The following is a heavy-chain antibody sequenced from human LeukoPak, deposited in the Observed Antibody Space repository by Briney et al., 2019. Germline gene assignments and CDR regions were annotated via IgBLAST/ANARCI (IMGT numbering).Heavy chain of an antibody. Sequence: AGSLRLSCAASGFTFSSYAMSWVRQATGKGLEWVSAISGSGGSTYYADSVKGRFTISRDNSKNTLYLQMNSLRAEDTAVYYCARRGTAPDYWGQGTLVTVSS. V-gene: IGHV3-23*01. D-gene: IGHD1-1*01. J-gene: IGHJ4*02. CDR1: GFTFSSYA. CDR3: ARRGTAPDY. CDR2: ISGSGGST.